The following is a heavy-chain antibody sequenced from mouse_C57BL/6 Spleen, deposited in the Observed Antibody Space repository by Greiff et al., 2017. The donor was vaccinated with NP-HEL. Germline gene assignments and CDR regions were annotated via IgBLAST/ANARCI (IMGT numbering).Heavy chain of an antibody. J-gene: IGHJ3*01. Sequence: EVQLQQSGAELVRPGASVKLSCTASGFNIKDDYMHWVKQRTEQGLEWIGWIDPENGDTEYASKFQGKATITADTSSNTAYLQLSSLTSEDTAVYYCTTLTGGFAYWGQGTLVTVSA. CDR1: GFNIKDDY. CDR2: IDPENGDT. D-gene: IGHD4-1*01. CDR3: TTLTGGFAY. V-gene: IGHV14-4*01.